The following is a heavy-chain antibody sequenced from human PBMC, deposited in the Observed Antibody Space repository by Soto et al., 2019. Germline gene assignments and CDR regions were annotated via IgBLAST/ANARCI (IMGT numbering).Heavy chain of an antibody. D-gene: IGHD4-17*01. J-gene: IGHJ3*02. CDR2: ISYDGSNK. Sequence: PGGSLRLSCAASGFTFSSYAMSWVRQAPGKGLEWVAVISYDGSNKYYADSVKGRFTISRDNSKNTLYLQMNSLRAEDTAVYYCAKERLRSAFDIWGQGTMVTVSS. CDR1: GFTFSSYA. CDR3: AKERLRSAFDI. V-gene: IGHV3-30*18.